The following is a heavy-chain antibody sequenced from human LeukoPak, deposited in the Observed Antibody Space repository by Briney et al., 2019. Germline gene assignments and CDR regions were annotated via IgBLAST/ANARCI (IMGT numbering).Heavy chain of an antibody. CDR1: GYTFTGYY. D-gene: IGHD6-19*01. CDR2: ISAYNGNT. V-gene: IGHV1-18*04. CDR3: ARDRAPLQWSASDI. J-gene: IGHJ3*02. Sequence: ASVKVSCKASGYTFTGYYMNWVRQAPGQGLEWMGWISAYNGNTNYAQKLQGRVTMTTDTSTSTAYMELRSLRSDDTAVYYCARDRAPLQWSASDIWGQGTMVTVSS.